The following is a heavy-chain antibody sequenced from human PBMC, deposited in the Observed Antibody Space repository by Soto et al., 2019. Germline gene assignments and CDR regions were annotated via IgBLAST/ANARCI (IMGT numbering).Heavy chain of an antibody. CDR2: ISGNGGTT. J-gene: IGHJ4*02. Sequence: PGGSLRLSCAASGFTFTNYAMSWVRQAPGKGLEWISAISGNGGTTYFADSMEGRFSVSRDNSKDTLYLQMDSLKIEDSAVYFCTTAAGGMWGADYWGQGTPVTVSS. V-gene: IGHV3-23*01. D-gene: IGHD6-25*01. CDR3: TTAAGGMWGADY. CDR1: GFTFTNYA.